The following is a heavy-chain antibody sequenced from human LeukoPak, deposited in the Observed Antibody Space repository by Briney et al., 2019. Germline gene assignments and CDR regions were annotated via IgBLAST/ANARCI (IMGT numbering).Heavy chain of an antibody. V-gene: IGHV4-61*02. CDR2: IYTSGST. CDR1: GGSISSGSYY. J-gene: IGHJ6*03. CDR3: ARGIYCSSTSCVPNYYYYYMDA. D-gene: IGHD2-2*01. Sequence: PSQTLSLTCTVSGGSISSGSYYWSWIRQPAGKGLEWIGRIYTSGSTNYNPSLKSRVTMSVDTSKNQFSLKLSSVTAADTAVYYCARGIYCSSTSCVPNYYYYYMDAWGKGTTVTVSS.